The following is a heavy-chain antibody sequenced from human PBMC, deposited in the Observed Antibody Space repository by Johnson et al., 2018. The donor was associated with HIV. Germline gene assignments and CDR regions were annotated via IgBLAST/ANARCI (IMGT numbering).Heavy chain of an antibody. CDR1: GFTFDDFG. V-gene: IGHV3-20*04. J-gene: IGHJ3*02. D-gene: IGHD6-19*01. CDR3: AREGPGYSSGWYAFDI. CDR2: INWNGGRK. Sequence: VQLVESGGGVVRPGGSLRLSCAASGFTFDDFGMSWVRQSPGKGLEWVSGINWNGGRKDDADAVKGRFHISRDNVKNSLYLQMNSLRVEDTALYYCAREGPGYSSGWYAFDIWGQGTMVTVSS.